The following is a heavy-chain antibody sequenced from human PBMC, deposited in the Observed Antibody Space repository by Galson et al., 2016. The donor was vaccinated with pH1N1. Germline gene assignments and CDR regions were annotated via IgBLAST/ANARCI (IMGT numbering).Heavy chain of an antibody. CDR2: IKHDGSQK. V-gene: IGHV3-7*01. J-gene: IGHJ4*02. CDR3: VRAVGAVEAF. Sequence: SLRLSCAGSGFTFSNYWMHWVRQAPGKGLEWVANIKHDGSQKYYVDSVKGRFTISRDNAKNSLYLQMNSLRAKDTAVYYCVRAVGAVEAFWGQGTLVTVSS. D-gene: IGHD4/OR15-4a*01. CDR1: GFTFSNYW.